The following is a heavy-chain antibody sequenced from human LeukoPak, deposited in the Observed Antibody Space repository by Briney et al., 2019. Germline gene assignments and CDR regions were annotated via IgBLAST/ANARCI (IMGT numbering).Heavy chain of an antibody. J-gene: IGHJ3*02. Sequence: GGSLRLSCAASGFIFKKYWMNWVRQVPGKGLECLANIKEDGSETYYADSVKGRFTISRDNPKNSLYLQMNSLRAEDMALYYCAKDIGGSGSYSGAFDIWGQGTMVTVSS. CDR1: GFIFKKYW. CDR3: AKDIGGSGSYSGAFDI. CDR2: IKEDGSET. D-gene: IGHD1-26*01. V-gene: IGHV3-7*03.